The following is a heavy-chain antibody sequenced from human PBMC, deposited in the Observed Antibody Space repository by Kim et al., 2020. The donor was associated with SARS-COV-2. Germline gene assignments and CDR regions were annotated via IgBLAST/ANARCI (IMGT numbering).Heavy chain of an antibody. CDR2: IKSKTDGGTT. V-gene: IGHV3-15*01. D-gene: IGHD3-9*01. Sequence: GGSLRLSCAASGFTFSNAWMSWVRQAPGKGLEWVGRIKSKTDGGTTDYAAPVKGRFTISRDDSKNTLYLQMNSLKTEDTAVYYCTTEGDILTGYTTSTFDYWGQGTLVTVSS. CDR3: TTEGDILTGYTTSTFDY. J-gene: IGHJ4*02. CDR1: GFTFSNAW.